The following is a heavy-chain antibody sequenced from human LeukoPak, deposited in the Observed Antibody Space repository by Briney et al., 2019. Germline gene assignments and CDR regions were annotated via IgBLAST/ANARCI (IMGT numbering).Heavy chain of an antibody. CDR3: ASINYDILTGYPNWFDP. Sequence: SETLSLTCTVSGGSISSYYWSWIRQPPGKGLEWIGYIYYSGSTNYNPSLKSRVTISVDTSKNQFSLKLSSVTAADTAVYYCASINYDILTGYPNWFDPWGQGTLVTVSS. CDR1: GGSISSYY. D-gene: IGHD3-9*01. V-gene: IGHV4-59*01. J-gene: IGHJ5*02. CDR2: IYYSGST.